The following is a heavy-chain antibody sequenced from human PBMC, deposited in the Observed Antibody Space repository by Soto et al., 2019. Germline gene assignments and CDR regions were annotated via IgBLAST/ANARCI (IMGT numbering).Heavy chain of an antibody. Sequence: GASLRLSCAASGFTFRSYAMHWVRQAPDKGLEWVAVISYDGSNKYYADSVKGRFTISRDNSKNTLYLQMNSLRAEDTAVYYCGRGKYGSSSTGLGYWFDPWGQGCLVTVCS. CDR3: GRGKYGSSSTGLGYWFDP. V-gene: IGHV3-30*01. D-gene: IGHD6-6*01. J-gene: IGHJ5*02. CDR2: ISYDGSNK. CDR1: GFTFRSYA.